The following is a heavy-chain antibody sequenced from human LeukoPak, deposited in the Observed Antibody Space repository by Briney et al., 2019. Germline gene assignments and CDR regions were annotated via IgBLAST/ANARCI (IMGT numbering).Heavy chain of an antibody. Sequence: ASVKVSCKASGYTFTSYAMNWVRQAPGQGLEWMGWINTNTGNPTYAQGFTGRFVFSLDTSVSTAYLQISNLKAEDTAVYYCAKPHYYYDSSGYYFPDAFDIWGQGTMVTVSS. J-gene: IGHJ3*02. CDR1: GYTFTSYA. CDR3: AKPHYYYDSSGYYFPDAFDI. V-gene: IGHV7-4-1*02. D-gene: IGHD3-22*01. CDR2: INTNTGNP.